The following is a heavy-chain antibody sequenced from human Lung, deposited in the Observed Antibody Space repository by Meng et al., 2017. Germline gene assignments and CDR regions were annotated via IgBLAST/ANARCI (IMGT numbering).Heavy chain of an antibody. CDR2: INHSGST. V-gene: IGHV4-34*01. CDR1: GGSFSDYY. J-gene: IGHJ4*02. Sequence: VQLQPWRPGRLKPSGTLSPTCGVSGGSFSDYYWSWIRQPPGKGLEWIGEINHSGSTNYNPSLESRATISVDTSQNNLSLKLSSVTAADSAVYYCARGPTTMAHDFDYWGQGTLVTVSS. D-gene: IGHD4-11*01. CDR3: ARGPTTMAHDFDY.